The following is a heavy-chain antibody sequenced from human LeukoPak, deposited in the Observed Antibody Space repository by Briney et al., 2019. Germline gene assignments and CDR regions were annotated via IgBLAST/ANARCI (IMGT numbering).Heavy chain of an antibody. CDR3: ARGAGPIAARPPRASHYYYYYMDV. V-gene: IGHV4-34*01. J-gene: IGHJ6*03. Sequence: SETLSLTCAVYGGSFSGYYWSWIRQPPGKGLECIGEINHSESTNYNPSLKSRVTISVDTSKNQFYLKLSSVTAADTAVYYCARGAGPIAARPPRASHYYYYYMDVWGKGTTVTVSS. D-gene: IGHD6-6*01. CDR2: INHSEST. CDR1: GGSFSGYY.